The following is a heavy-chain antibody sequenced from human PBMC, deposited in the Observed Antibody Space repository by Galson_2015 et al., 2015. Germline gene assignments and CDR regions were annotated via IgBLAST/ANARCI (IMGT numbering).Heavy chain of an antibody. CDR2: IIPIFGTA. V-gene: IGHV1-69*13. Sequence: SVKASCKASGGTFSSYAISWVRQAPGQGLEWMGGIIPIFGTANYAQKFQGRVTITADESTSTAYMELSSLRSEDTAVYYCARVILYCSGGSCYPVYFDYWGQGTLVTVSS. CDR3: ARVILYCSGGSCYPVYFDY. J-gene: IGHJ4*02. CDR1: GGTFSSYA. D-gene: IGHD2-15*01.